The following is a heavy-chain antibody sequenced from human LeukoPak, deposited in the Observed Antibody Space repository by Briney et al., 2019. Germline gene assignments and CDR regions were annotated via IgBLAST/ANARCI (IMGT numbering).Heavy chain of an antibody. V-gene: IGHV3-9*01. CDR3: VKDINYESGGPFDY. D-gene: IGHD3-22*01. Sequence: GGSLRLSCAASGFTFDDYAMHWVRQAPGRGLEWVSGITRNSGRIDYADSVKGRFTISRDNAKNSLYLQMNSLRAEDTALYYCVKDINYESGGPFDYWGLGALVTVS. CDR2: ITRNSGRI. J-gene: IGHJ4*02. CDR1: GFTFDDYA.